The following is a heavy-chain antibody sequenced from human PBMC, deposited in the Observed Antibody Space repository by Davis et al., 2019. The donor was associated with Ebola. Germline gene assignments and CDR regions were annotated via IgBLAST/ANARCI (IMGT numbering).Heavy chain of an antibody. V-gene: IGHV3-30*03. J-gene: IGHJ2*01. Sequence: GESLKISCAASGFTFRSYWMGWVRQAPGKGLEWVALISDDGRHRYYADFVKGRFTVSRDDSKKTIFLQMNSLRIDDTALYYCARARGYSYGSRFDLWGRGTLVSVSP. CDR3: ARARGYSYGSRFDL. CDR2: ISDDGRHR. D-gene: IGHD5-18*01. CDR1: GFTFRSYW.